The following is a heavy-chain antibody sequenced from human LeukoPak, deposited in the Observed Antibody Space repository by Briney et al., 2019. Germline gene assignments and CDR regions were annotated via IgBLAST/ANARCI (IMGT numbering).Heavy chain of an antibody. Sequence: GGSLRLSCAASGFTFSAYSMNWFRQAPGKGLEWISYISHDSAIKYYADSVRGRFTISRDNAKSSLYLQMHSLRAEDTAVYYCVRDNPRCCGVVPVNIDDYWGQGTLLTVSS. CDR1: GFTFSAYS. J-gene: IGHJ4*02. CDR2: ISHDSAIK. V-gene: IGHV3-48*01. CDR3: VRDNPRCCGVVPVNIDDY. D-gene: IGHD2-15*01.